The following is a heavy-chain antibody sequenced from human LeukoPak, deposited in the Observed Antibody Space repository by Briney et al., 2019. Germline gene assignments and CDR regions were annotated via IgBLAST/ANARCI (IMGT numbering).Heavy chain of an antibody. CDR2: IYYSGSS. V-gene: IGHV4-39*07. CDR1: GGSISSSSSY. CDR3: ARLNYDILTGYYFDY. J-gene: IGHJ4*02. Sequence: SETLSLTCSVSGGSISSSSSYWGWIRQPPGKGLEWIGSIYYSGSSFDNPALKSRVTISVDTSKNQFSLKLSSVTAADTAVYYCARLNYDILTGYYFDYWGQGTLVTVSS. D-gene: IGHD3-9*01.